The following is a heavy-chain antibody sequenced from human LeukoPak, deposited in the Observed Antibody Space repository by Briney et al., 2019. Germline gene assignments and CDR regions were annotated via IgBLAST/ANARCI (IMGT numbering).Heavy chain of an antibody. J-gene: IGHJ4*02. CDR3: ARAVDSSGYYYVPFDY. CDR2: IIPIFGTA. D-gene: IGHD3-22*01. CDR1: GGTFSSYA. V-gene: IGHV1-69*05. Sequence: SVKVSCKASGGTFSSYAISWVRQAPGQGLEWMGGIIPIFGTANYAQKFQGRVTITTDESTSTAYMELSSLRSEDTAAYYCARAVDSSGYYYVPFDYWGQGTLVTVSS.